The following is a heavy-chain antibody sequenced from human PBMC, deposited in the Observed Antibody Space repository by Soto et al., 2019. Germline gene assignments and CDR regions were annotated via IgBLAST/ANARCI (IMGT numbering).Heavy chain of an antibody. Sequence: PSETLSLTCTVSGGSISSGVHSWNWIRQSPGKDLEWIGYIYHSGTTNYNPSLQSRVTISVDNSKNEFSLKLSSVTAADTAIYYWARDRKVRGWLAPGGQGTPVTVSS. CDR2: IYHSGTT. D-gene: IGHD3-10*01. CDR3: ARDRKVRGWLAP. J-gene: IGHJ5*02. V-gene: IGHV4-30-2*06. CDR1: GGSISSGVHS.